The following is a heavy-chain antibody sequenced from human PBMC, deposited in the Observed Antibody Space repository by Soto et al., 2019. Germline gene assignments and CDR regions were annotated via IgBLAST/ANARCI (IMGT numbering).Heavy chain of an antibody. V-gene: IGHV4-4*02. Sequence: QVQLQESGPGLVKPSGTLSLTCAVSGASISDNWWSWVRQPPGKGLEWIGEIYHSGTTTYNPALMSRVIISVDKSASQISLTLNSVTAADTAIYYCARHVAVPSTRGFDYWGQGTPVTVSS. CDR2: IYHSGTT. CDR3: ARHVAVPSTRGFDY. D-gene: IGHD6-19*01. CDR1: GASISDNW. J-gene: IGHJ4*02.